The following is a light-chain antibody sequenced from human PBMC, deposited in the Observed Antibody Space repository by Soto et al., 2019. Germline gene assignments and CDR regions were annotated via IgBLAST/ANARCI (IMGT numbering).Light chain of an antibody. CDR3: QQRSNWYT. CDR2: TAS. Sequence: DIQMTQSPSTLSASVGDTVTITCRASQTISRWLAWYQQKPGKAPRLLIYTASTLESGVPSRFSASGSGTEFTLTISSLHPDDFAVYYCQQRSNWYTFGQGTKLEIK. V-gene: IGKV1-5*01. J-gene: IGKJ2*01. CDR1: QTISRW.